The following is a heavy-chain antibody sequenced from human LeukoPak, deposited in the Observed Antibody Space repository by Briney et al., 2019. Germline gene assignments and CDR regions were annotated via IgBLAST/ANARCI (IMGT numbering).Heavy chain of an antibody. CDR3: TKSPGSWKFDG. V-gene: IGHV3-30*02. D-gene: IGHD6-13*01. J-gene: IGHJ4*02. CDR2: IRYHGSDK. CDR1: GFDFSNCG. Sequence: GGSLRLSCVAPGFDFSNCGMHWVRQAPGKGLEWVAFIRYHGSDKYYADSVRGRFAISRDNSENMLYLQMSSLRVEDTAVYYCTKSPGSWKFDGWGQGTLVTVSS.